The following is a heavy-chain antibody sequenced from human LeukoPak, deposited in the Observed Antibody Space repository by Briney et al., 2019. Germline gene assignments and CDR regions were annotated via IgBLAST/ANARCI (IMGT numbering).Heavy chain of an antibody. V-gene: IGHV3-21*01. Sequence: GGSLRLSCAASGFTFSSYSMNWVRQAPGKGLEWVSSISSSSSYIYYADSVKGRFTISRDNAKNSLYLQMNSLRAEDTAVYYCARDRSIAARVGAFDIWGQGTMVTVSS. D-gene: IGHD6-6*01. CDR3: ARDRSIAARVGAFDI. CDR2: ISSSSSYI. CDR1: GFTFSSYS. J-gene: IGHJ3*02.